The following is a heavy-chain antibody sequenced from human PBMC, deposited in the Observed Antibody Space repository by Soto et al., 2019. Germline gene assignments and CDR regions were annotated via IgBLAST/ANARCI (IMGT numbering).Heavy chain of an antibody. J-gene: IGHJ4*02. CDR2: IIPIFGTA. CDR3: ASALDDYSNYQYYFDY. Sequence: SVKVSCKASGGTFSSYAISWVRQAPGQGLEWMGGIIPIFGTANYAQKFQGRVTITADESTSTAYKELSSLRSEDTAVYYCASALDDYSNYQYYFDYWGQGTLVTVSS. CDR1: GGTFSSYA. V-gene: IGHV1-69*13. D-gene: IGHD4-4*01.